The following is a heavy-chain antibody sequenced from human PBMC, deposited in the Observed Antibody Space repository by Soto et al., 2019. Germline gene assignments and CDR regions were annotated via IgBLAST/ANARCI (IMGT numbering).Heavy chain of an antibody. CDR1: GYTFTGYY. Sequence: ASVKVSCKASGYTFTGYYMHWVRQAPGQGLEWMGWINPNSGGTNYAQKFQGWVTMTRDTSISTAYMELSRLRFDDTAVYYCARDYYPRGYSYGHAFDIWGQGTMVTVSS. J-gene: IGHJ3*02. D-gene: IGHD5-18*01. CDR3: ARDYYPRGYSYGHAFDI. V-gene: IGHV1-2*04. CDR2: INPNSGGT.